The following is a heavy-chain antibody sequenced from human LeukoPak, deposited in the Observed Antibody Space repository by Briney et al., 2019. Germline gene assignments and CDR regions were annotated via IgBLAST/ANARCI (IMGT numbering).Heavy chain of an antibody. CDR3: ARGTYYYDSSGYYYIDY. D-gene: IGHD3-22*01. CDR2: ISNSGSTI. CDR1: GFTFSDYY. J-gene: IGHJ4*02. V-gene: IGHV3-11*01. Sequence: GGSLRLSCAASGFTFSDYYMTWIRQAPGKGLEWISYISNSGSTIYYADSVEGRFTISRDNAENSLYLQMNSLRAEDTAVYYCARGTYYYDSSGYYYIDYWGQGTLVTVSS.